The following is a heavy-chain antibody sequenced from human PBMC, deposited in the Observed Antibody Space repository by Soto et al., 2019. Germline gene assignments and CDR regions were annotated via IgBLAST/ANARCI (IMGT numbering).Heavy chain of an antibody. Sequence: PGGSLRLSCAASGFTFSSYGMHWVRQAPGKGLEWVAVIWYDGSKNYYADSVKGRFTITRDNSKNTLYLHMNSLSAEDTAVYYFARDRIILWLGPLYGMDVWGQGTTVTVSS. CDR3: ARDRIILWLGPLYGMDV. CDR2: IWYDGSKN. D-gene: IGHD3-10*01. V-gene: IGHV3-33*01. J-gene: IGHJ6*02. CDR1: GFTFSSYG.